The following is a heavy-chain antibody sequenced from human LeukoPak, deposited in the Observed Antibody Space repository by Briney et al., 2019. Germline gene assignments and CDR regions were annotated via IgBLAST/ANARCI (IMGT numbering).Heavy chain of an antibody. CDR2: IGIDSGNT. V-gene: IGHV3-48*03. CDR3: ARDHNYAFDN. CDR1: GFSFSNYE. D-gene: IGHD1-1*01. J-gene: IGHJ4*02. Sequence: GGSLRLSCAASGFSFSNYEMNWVRQAPGKGLEWISYIGIDSGNTKYADSVRGRFTISADKAKNSLHLQMNSLRVEDTAVYYCARDHNYAFDNWGQGTLVSVAS.